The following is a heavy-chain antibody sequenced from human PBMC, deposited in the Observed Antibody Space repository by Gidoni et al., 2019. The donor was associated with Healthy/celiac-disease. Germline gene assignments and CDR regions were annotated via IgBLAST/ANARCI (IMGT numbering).Heavy chain of an antibody. V-gene: IGHV1-24*01. CDR1: GYTLTDLS. Sequence: QVQLVQSGAEVKKPGPSVKFSCKVSGYTLTDLSMHWVRQAPGKGLERMGGFEPEDGETIYAQKFQGRVTMTEDTSTDTAYMELSSLRSEDTAVYYCATPPDYGVNGWFDPWGQGTLVTVSS. D-gene: IGHD4-17*01. CDR3: ATPPDYGVNGWFDP. J-gene: IGHJ5*02. CDR2: FEPEDGET.